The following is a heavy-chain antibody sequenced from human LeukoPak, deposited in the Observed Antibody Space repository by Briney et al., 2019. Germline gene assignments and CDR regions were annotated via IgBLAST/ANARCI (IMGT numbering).Heavy chain of an antibody. V-gene: IGHV4-39*01. Sequence: SETLSLTCTVSGGSISSSTHCWSWVRQPPGKGLEWIGCMYYSGNTYYSSSLKGRVTISLDTPKDQFSLKLSSVTAADTAVYYCARHEGAEGFWSGYNYWFDPWGQGTLVTVSS. CDR2: MYYSGNT. CDR1: GGSISSSTHC. CDR3: ARHEGAEGFWSGYNYWFDP. J-gene: IGHJ5*02. D-gene: IGHD3-3*01.